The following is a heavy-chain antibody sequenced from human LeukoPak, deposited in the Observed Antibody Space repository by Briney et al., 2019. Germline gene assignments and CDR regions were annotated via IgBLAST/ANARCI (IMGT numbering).Heavy chain of an antibody. J-gene: IGHJ4*02. Sequence: GPTLVNPTQTLTLTCTFSGFSLSTSGMRVSWIRQPPGKALEWLARIDWDDDKFYSTSLKTRLTISKDTSKNQVVLTMTNMDPVDTATYYCARIDGYNLDYWGQGTLVTVSS. D-gene: IGHD5-24*01. V-gene: IGHV2-70*04. CDR3: ARIDGYNLDY. CDR2: IDWDDDK. CDR1: GFSLSTSGMR.